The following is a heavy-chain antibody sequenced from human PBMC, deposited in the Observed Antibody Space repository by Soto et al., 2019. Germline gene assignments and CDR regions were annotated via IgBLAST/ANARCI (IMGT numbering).Heavy chain of an antibody. V-gene: IGHV3-30*03. J-gene: IGHJ4*02. D-gene: IGHD2-8*02. Sequence: QVQLVASGGGVVQPGRSLRLSCAVSGFTVSTYGMHWVRQAPGKGLEWVAVISRDGGTKYYADSVKGRFTISRDNSRNTLFLEMNSLRGDDMAVYYCTGEVASGYWGQGTLVTFSS. CDR3: TGEVASGY. CDR2: ISRDGGTK. CDR1: GFTVSTYG.